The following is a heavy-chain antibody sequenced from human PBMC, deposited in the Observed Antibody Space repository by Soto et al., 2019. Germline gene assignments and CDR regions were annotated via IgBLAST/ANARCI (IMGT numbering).Heavy chain of an antibody. CDR3: AKGGYSGYDYPYYYYYMDV. CDR1: GFTFSSYA. D-gene: IGHD5-12*01. Sequence: GGSLRLSCAASGFTFSSYAMSWVRQAPGKGLGWVSAISGSGGSTYYADSVKGRFTISRDNSKNTLYLQMNSLRAEDTAVYYCAKGGYSGYDYPYYYYYMDVWGKGTTVTVSS. CDR2: ISGSGGST. V-gene: IGHV3-23*01. J-gene: IGHJ6*03.